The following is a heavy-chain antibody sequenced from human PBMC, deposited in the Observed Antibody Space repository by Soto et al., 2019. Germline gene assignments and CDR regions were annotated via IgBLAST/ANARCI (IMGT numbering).Heavy chain of an antibody. CDR2: IYHSGST. V-gene: IGHV4-38-2*01. CDR1: GYSISSGYY. J-gene: IGHJ3*02. D-gene: IGHD4-17*01. CDR3: ARYGTVTTHFDAFDI. Sequence: SETLSLTCAVSGYSISSGYYWGCIRQPPGKGLEWIGSIYHSGSTYYNPSLKSRVTISVDTSKNQFSLKLSSVTAADTAVYYCARYGTVTTHFDAFDIWGQGTMVTV.